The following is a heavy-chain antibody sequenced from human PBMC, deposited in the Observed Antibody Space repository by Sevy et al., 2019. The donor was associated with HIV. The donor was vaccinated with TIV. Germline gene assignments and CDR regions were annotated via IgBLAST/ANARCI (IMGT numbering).Heavy chain of an antibody. CDR3: AGDSVAKHYYNSSDDAFDI. Sequence: GGSLRLSCAASGFTFSSYAMHWVRQAPGKGLEWVAVISYDGSNKYYADSVKGRFTISRDNSKNTLYLQMNSLRAEDTAAYYCAGDSVAKHYYNSSDDAFDIWGQGTMVTVSS. CDR1: GFTFSSYA. V-gene: IGHV3-30-3*01. J-gene: IGHJ3*02. CDR2: ISYDGSNK. D-gene: IGHD3-22*01.